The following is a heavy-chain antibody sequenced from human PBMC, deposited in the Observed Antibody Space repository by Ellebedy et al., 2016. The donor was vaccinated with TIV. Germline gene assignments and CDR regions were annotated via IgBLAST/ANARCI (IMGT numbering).Heavy chain of an antibody. D-gene: IGHD2-2*01. CDR1: GDSISSRNLY. CDR2: IYSSWNT. CDR3: AADRSISWYFY. V-gene: IGHV4-39*07. J-gene: IGHJ4*02. Sequence: MPSETLSLTCTVSGDSISSRNLYWGWIRQAPGKGLQWIGSIYSSWNTYYNPSPESRVTMSIDTSKNQFSLKLTSVTAADTAVYYCAADRSISWYFYWGQGTLVTVSS.